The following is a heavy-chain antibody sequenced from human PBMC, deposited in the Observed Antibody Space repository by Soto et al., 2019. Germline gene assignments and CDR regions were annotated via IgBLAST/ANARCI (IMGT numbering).Heavy chain of an antibody. CDR3: AKDRVKEGITIFGVVIDY. Sequence: GESLKISCAASGFTFSSYAMSWVRQAPGKGLEWVSAISGSGGSTYYADSVKGRFTISRDNSKNTLYLQMNSLRAEDTAVYYCAKDRVKEGITIFGVVIDYWGQGTLVTVSS. J-gene: IGHJ4*02. CDR2: ISGSGGST. CDR1: GFTFSSYA. D-gene: IGHD3-3*01. V-gene: IGHV3-23*01.